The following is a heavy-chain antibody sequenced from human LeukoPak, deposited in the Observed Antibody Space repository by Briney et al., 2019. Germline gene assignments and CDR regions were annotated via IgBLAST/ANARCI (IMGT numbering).Heavy chain of an antibody. CDR1: GDSVSSNSAA. CDR2: TYYRSKWYN. Sequence: SQTLSLTCALSGDSVSSNSAAWNWIRQSPSRGLEWLGRTYYRSKWYNDYAVSVKSRITINPDTSMNQFSLQLNSVTPEDTAVYYCARGAAAATSGLDYWGQGTLVTVSS. V-gene: IGHV6-1*01. CDR3: ARGAAAATSGLDY. D-gene: IGHD6-13*01. J-gene: IGHJ4*02.